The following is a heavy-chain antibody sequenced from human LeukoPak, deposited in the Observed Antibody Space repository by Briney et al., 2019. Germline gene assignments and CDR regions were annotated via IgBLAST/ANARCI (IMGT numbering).Heavy chain of an antibody. Sequence: PSETLSLTCTVSSGSIFSSSYYWGWIRQPPGKGLEWIGSIYYSGSTYYNPSLKSRVTISVDTSKNHFSLDLNSVTAADTAVYFCARTAGQCSINSCYGFDPWGRGTLVTVSS. D-gene: IGHD2-2*01. J-gene: IGHJ5*02. CDR3: ARTAGQCSINSCYGFDP. V-gene: IGHV4-39*02. CDR2: IYYSGST. CDR1: SGSIFSSSYY.